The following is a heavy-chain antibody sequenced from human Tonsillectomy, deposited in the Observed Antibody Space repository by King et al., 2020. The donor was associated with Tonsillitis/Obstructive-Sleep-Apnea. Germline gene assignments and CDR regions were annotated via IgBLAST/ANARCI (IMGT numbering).Heavy chain of an antibody. J-gene: IGHJ4*02. D-gene: IGHD6-19*01. CDR3: ASASGSWLGGFTFDY. V-gene: IGHV4-59*01. CDR2: IYYSGST. CDR1: GGTISSYY. Sequence: QLQESGPGLVKPSETLSLTCTVSGGTISSYYWSWIRQPPGKGLEWIGYIYYSGSTNYNPSLKSRVTLSVDTSHNQFSLKLSSVTAADTAGYYCASASGSWLGGFTFDYWGQGTLVTVSS.